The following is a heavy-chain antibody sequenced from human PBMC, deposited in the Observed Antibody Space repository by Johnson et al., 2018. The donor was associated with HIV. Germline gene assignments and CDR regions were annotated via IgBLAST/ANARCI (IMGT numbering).Heavy chain of an antibody. J-gene: IGHJ3*02. V-gene: IGHV3-66*01. CDR1: GFTFSNYW. D-gene: IGHD6-6*01. CDR2: IYSGGST. Sequence: VQLVESGGGLAQPGESLRLSCAASGFTFSNYWMSWVRQAPGKGLEWVSVIYSGGSTYYADSVKGRFTISRDNSKNTLYLQMNSLRAEDTAVYYCASCEYSSPRGAFDIWGQGTMVSVSS. CDR3: ASCEYSSPRGAFDI.